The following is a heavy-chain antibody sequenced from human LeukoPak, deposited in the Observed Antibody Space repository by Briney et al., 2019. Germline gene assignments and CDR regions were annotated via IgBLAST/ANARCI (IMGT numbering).Heavy chain of an antibody. D-gene: IGHD4-17*01. J-gene: IGHJ4*02. CDR3: AREFFGDYGSYYFDY. V-gene: IGHV1-18*01. Sequence: SVKVSCKASGYTFTSYGISWVRQAPGQGLEWMGWISAYNGNTNYAQKLQGRVTMTTDTSTSTAYMELRSLRSEDTAVYYCAREFFGDYGSYYFDYWGQGTLVTVSS. CDR2: ISAYNGNT. CDR1: GYTFTSYG.